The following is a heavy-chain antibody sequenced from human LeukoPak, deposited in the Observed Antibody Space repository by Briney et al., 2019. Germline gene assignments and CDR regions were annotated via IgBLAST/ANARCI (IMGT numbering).Heavy chain of an antibody. CDR2: IIPIFGTA. CDR1: GGTFSSYA. CDR3: ARVPLSGPQLLYPVVLAFDI. Sequence: GASVKVSCKASGGTFSSYAISWVRQAPGQGLEWMRGIIPIFGTANYAQKFQGRVTITTDESTSTAYMELSSLRSEDTAVYYCARVPLSGPQLLYPVVLAFDIWGQGTMVTVSS. V-gene: IGHV1-69*05. D-gene: IGHD2-2*02. J-gene: IGHJ3*02.